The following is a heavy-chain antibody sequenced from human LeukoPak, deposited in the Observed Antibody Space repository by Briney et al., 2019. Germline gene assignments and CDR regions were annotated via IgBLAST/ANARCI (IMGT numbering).Heavy chain of an antibody. Sequence: KPGGSLRLSCAASGFTFSSYSMNWVRQAPGKGLEWVSSISRSSTYTYYADSVKGRFTISRDDAKNSLYLQMNGLRAEDAAVYYCARDRTLYYDNSGLDYWGQGTLVTVSS. J-gene: IGHJ4*02. CDR2: ISRSSTYT. CDR3: ARDRTLYYDNSGLDY. D-gene: IGHD3-22*01. V-gene: IGHV3-21*01. CDR1: GFTFSSYS.